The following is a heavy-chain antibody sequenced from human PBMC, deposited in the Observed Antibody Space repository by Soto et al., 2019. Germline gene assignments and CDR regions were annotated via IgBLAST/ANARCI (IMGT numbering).Heavy chain of an antibody. CDR1: GGTFSSYA. Sequence: GASVKVSCKASGGTFSSYAISWVRQAPGQGLEWMGGIIPIFGTANYAQKFQGRVTITADESTSTAYMELSSLRSEDTAVYYCARVSREQLVQNYYYGMDVWGQGTTVTVSS. J-gene: IGHJ6*02. CDR2: IIPIFGTA. CDR3: ARVSREQLVQNYYYGMDV. D-gene: IGHD6-6*01. V-gene: IGHV1-69*13.